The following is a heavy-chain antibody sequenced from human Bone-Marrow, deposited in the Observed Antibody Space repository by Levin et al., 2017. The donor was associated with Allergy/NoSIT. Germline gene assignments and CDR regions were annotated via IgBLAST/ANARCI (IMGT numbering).Heavy chain of an antibody. D-gene: IGHD6-19*01. V-gene: IGHV4-39*01. CDR3: ARHLPGVAGRAYYFDY. CDR2: IYYSGST. J-gene: IGHJ4*02. Sequence: SETLSLTCTVSGGSISSSSYYWGWIRQPPGKGLEWIGSIYYSGSTYYNPSLKSRVTISVDTSKNQFSLRLSSVTAADTAVYYCARHLPGVAGRAYYFDYWGQGILVTVSS. CDR1: GGSISSSSYY.